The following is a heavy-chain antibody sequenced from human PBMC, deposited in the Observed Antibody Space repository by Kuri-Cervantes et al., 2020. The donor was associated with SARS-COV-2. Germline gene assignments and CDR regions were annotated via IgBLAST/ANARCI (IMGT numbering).Heavy chain of an antibody. CDR3: ARTFMGYYYYMDV. Sequence: GGSLRLSCTASGFIFSDYYMTWIRQAPGKGLEWVSSISSSSSYIYYADSVKGRFTISRDNAKNSLYLQMNSLRAEDTAVYYCARTFMGYYYYMDVWGKGTTVTVSS. V-gene: IGHV3-11*06. CDR2: ISSSSSYI. CDR1: GFIFSDYY. J-gene: IGHJ6*03. D-gene: IGHD3-3*02.